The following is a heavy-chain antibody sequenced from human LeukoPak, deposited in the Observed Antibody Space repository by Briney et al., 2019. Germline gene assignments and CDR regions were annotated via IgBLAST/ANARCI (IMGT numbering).Heavy chain of an antibody. V-gene: IGHV3-21*01. CDR3: ARDRGSGWFYDIDY. CDR1: GFTFSSYW. J-gene: IGHJ4*02. Sequence: GGSLRLSCAASGFTFSSYWMSWVRQAPGKGLEWVASISFTSGHIYYADSVKGRFTISRDNAKNSLYLQMNSLRGEDTAVYYCARDRGSGWFYDIDYWGQGTLVTVSS. D-gene: IGHD6-19*01. CDR2: ISFTSGHI.